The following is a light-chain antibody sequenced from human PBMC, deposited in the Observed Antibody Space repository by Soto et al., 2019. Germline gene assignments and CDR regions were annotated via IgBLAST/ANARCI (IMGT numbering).Light chain of an antibody. Sequence: QSVLTQPPSASGTPGQRVTISCSGRRATIGNNYLCWYQQLPGTAPKLLIYSHKQRPSGVPDRFSGSKSGTSASLAISGLRSEDEGDYYCVSWDDSLSGLVFGTGTKVIVL. J-gene: IGLJ1*01. CDR2: SHK. CDR3: VSWDDSLSGLV. CDR1: RATIGNNY. V-gene: IGLV1-47*02.